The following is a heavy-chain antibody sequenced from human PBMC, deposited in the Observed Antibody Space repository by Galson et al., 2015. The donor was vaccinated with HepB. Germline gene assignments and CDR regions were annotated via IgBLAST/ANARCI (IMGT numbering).Heavy chain of an antibody. CDR1: GGSISSYY. Sequence: SETLSLTCTVSGGSISSYYCNWIRQPAGKGLEWIGRIYTGGSTNYNPSLKSRVTMSVDTSKNQFSLKLSSVTAADTAVYYCARDRGGSGFTLTFDSWGQGTLVTVSS. CDR3: ARDRGGSGFTLTFDS. CDR2: IYTGGST. J-gene: IGHJ4*02. V-gene: IGHV4-4*07. D-gene: IGHD6-19*01.